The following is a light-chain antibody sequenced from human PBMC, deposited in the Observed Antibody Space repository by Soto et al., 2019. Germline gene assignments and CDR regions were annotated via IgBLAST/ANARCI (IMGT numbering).Light chain of an antibody. V-gene: IGKV1-6*01. CDR3: LPDHDYPRT. J-gene: IGKJ1*01. Sequence: AIQMTQSPTSLSASVGDRVIITCRASQDISKDLGWYQQKPGKAPKFLIYSATSTQSGVPSTFSGSGFGTDFTLTISSLQPEDLATYYCLPDHDYPRTFGQGTKVDIK. CDR1: QDISKD. CDR2: SAT.